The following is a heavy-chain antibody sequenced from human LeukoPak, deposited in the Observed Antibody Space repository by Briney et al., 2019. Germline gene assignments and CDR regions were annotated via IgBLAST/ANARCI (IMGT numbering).Heavy chain of an antibody. CDR1: EFSVGSNY. D-gene: IGHD3-10*01. V-gene: IGHV3-66*01. Sequence: GGSLRLSCAASEFSVGSNYMTWVRQAPGKGLEWVSLIYSGGSTYYADSVKGRFTISRDNSKNTLYLQMNSLRAEDTAVYYCAKDQTMVRGVISPYDAFDIWGQGTMVTVSS. J-gene: IGHJ3*02. CDR2: IYSGGST. CDR3: AKDQTMVRGVISPYDAFDI.